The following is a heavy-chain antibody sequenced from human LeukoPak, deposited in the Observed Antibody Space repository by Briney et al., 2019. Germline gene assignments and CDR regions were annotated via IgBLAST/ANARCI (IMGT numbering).Heavy chain of an antibody. V-gene: IGHV3-30*04. Sequence: SGRSLRLSCAASGFTFSTYTMHWVRQTPGKGLEWVALISYDGNNKYYVDSVKGRFTISRDNSENTLYLQMNSLRVEDTAVYYCARDVAYGDYGLDYWGQGTPVTVSS. CDR1: GFTFSTYT. D-gene: IGHD4-17*01. J-gene: IGHJ4*02. CDR2: ISYDGNNK. CDR3: ARDVAYGDYGLDY.